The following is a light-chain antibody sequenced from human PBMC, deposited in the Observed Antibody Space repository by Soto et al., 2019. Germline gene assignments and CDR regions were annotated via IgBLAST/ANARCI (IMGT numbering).Light chain of an antibody. CDR2: AAS. CDR1: QSISSY. J-gene: IGKJ2*01. Sequence: DIQMTQSPSSLSASVGDRVTITCRASQSISSYLNWYQQKPGKAPKLLIYAASILQSGVPSRFSGTGSGTDFTLTISSLQPEDFATYYCQQTYSTPYTFGLGTKLEIK. CDR3: QQTYSTPYT. V-gene: IGKV1-39*01.